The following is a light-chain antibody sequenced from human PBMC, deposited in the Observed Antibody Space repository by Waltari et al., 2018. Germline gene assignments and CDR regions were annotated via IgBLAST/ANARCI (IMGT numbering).Light chain of an antibody. J-gene: IGKJ1*01. CDR3: QNYVRLPAT. V-gene: IGKV3-20*01. Sequence: EIMLTQSPGTLSLSTGESATPSCKASQSIRTYLAWYQQKPGQAPRLLIYHASSRATGIPDRFSGSGSGTDFSLTISRLEPEDFAVYYCQNYVRLPATFGQGTKVEIK. CDR1: QSIRTY. CDR2: HAS.